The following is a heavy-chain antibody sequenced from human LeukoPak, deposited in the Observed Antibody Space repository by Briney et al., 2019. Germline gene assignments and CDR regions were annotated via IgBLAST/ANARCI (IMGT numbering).Heavy chain of an antibody. Sequence: SETLSLTCTVSGGSISSRSYYWGWIRQPPGKGLEWIGSIYYSGSTYYNPSLKSRVTISVDTSKNQFSLKLSSVTAADTAVYYCVRHFYCSSTSCSHYFDLWGQGTLVTVSS. V-gene: IGHV4-39*01. D-gene: IGHD2-2*01. CDR1: GGSISSRSYY. CDR3: VRHFYCSSTSCSHYFDL. J-gene: IGHJ4*02. CDR2: IYYSGST.